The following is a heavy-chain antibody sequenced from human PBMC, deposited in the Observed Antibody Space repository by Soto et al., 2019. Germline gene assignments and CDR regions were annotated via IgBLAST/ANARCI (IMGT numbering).Heavy chain of an antibody. V-gene: IGHV3-21*01. Sequence: PGGSLRLSCAASGFTFSSYSMNWVRQAPGKGLEWVSSISSSSSYIYYADSVKGRFTISRDNAKNSLYLQMNSLRAEDTAVYYCARGASFDWLFDYWGQGTLVTVSS. J-gene: IGHJ4*02. D-gene: IGHD3-9*01. CDR2: ISSSSSYI. CDR3: ARGASFDWLFDY. CDR1: GFTFSSYS.